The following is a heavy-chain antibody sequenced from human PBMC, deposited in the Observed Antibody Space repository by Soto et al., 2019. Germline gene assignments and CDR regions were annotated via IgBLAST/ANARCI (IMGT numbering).Heavy chain of an antibody. CDR2: ISYDGSNK. V-gene: IGHV3-30-3*01. CDR1: GFTFSSYA. Sequence: QVQLVESGGGVVQPGRSLRLSCAASGFTFSSYAMHWVRQAPGKGLEWVAVISYDGSNKYYADSVKGRFTISRDNSKNTLYLQMISLRAEDTAVYYCARGLKEVVITYEADYWGQGTLVTVSS. CDR3: ARGLKEVVITYEADY. D-gene: IGHD3-22*01. J-gene: IGHJ4*02.